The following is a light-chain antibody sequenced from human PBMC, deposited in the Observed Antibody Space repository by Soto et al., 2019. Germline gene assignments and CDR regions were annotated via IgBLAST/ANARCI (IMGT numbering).Light chain of an antibody. CDR3: SSYTSSSTLFYV. CDR1: SSDIGGYNY. Sequence: QSVLTQPASVSGSPGQSITISCTGTSSDIGGYNYVSWYQHHPGKAPKLIIYDVSNRPSGVSNRFSGSKSGNTASLTISGLQAEDEADYYCSSYTSSSTLFYVFGTGTKVTV. V-gene: IGLV2-14*03. J-gene: IGLJ1*01. CDR2: DVS.